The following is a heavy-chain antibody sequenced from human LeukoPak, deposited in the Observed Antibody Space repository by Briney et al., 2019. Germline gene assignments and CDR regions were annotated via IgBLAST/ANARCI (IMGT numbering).Heavy chain of an antibody. J-gene: IGHJ3*01. Sequence: SETLSLTCTVSDGSISSSNYSWGWIRQPPGKGLDWIGSIFHTGSTYYNPSLKSRVTISVDTSKNQFSLKLSSVTAADTAVYYCAGDPIAVAGNVFDFWGRGTVVTVSS. CDR1: DGSISSSNYS. CDR3: AGDPIAVAGNVFDF. CDR2: IFHTGST. D-gene: IGHD6-19*01. V-gene: IGHV4-39*01.